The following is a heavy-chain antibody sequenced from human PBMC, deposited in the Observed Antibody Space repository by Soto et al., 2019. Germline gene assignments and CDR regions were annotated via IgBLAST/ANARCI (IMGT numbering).Heavy chain of an antibody. CDR2: INPSGGST. CDR3: ARSLSRNDAFDI. J-gene: IGHJ3*02. CDR1: GYTFTSYY. Sequence: QVQLVQSGAEVKKPGASVKVSCKESGYTFTSYYMHWVRQAPGQGLEWMGIINPSGGSTSYAQKFQGRVTMTRDTSTSTVYMELSSLRSEDTAVYYCARSLSRNDAFDIWGQGTMVTVSS. V-gene: IGHV1-46*01.